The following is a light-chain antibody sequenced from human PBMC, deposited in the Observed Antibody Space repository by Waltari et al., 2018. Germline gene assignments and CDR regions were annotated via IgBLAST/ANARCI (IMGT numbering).Light chain of an antibody. CDR1: QHIGRY. J-gene: IGKJ1*01. V-gene: IGKV3-20*01. CDR3: QNHERLPAT. Sequence: EIVLTQSPGTLSLSPGERATLSCRASQHIGRYLVWYQQKPGQAPRLLIYEASRGATGIPDRFSGSGSGTDFSLTISRLEPEDFAVYYCQNHERLPATFGQGTKVEIK. CDR2: EAS.